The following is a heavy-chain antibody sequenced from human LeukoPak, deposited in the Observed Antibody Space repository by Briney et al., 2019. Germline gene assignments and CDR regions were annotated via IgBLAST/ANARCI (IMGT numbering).Heavy chain of an antibody. Sequence: SETLSLTCTVSGGFISSSSYYWGWIRQPPGKGLEWIGSIYYSGSTYYNPSLKSRVTISVDTSKNQFSLKLSSVTAADTAVYYCARVLAVAGMSLVWFDPWGQGTLATVSS. CDR2: IYYSGST. V-gene: IGHV4-39*07. CDR1: GGFISSSSYY. D-gene: IGHD6-19*01. CDR3: ARVLAVAGMSLVWFDP. J-gene: IGHJ5*02.